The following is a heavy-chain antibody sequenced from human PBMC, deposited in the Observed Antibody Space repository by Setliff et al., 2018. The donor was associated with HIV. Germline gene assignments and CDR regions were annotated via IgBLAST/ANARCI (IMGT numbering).Heavy chain of an antibody. CDR2: ISAYNGNT. Sequence: ASVKVSCKASGYTFISYGISWVRQAPGQGLEWMGWISAYNGNTNYAQKLQGRVTMTTDTSTSTAYMELRSLRSDDTAVYYCAIDVIGGWLRPMPDYWGPRTLVTVSS. V-gene: IGHV1-18*01. D-gene: IGHD5-12*01. CDR1: GYTFISYG. CDR3: AIDVIGGWLRPMPDY. J-gene: IGHJ4*02.